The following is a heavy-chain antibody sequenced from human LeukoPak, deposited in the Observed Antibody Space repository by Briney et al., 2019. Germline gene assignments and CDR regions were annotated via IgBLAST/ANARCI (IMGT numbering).Heavy chain of an antibody. CDR2: IHNSGST. V-gene: IGHV4-61*05. Sequence: SETLSLTCTVSDGSISSSSYYWSWLRQPPGKGLEWIGYIHNSGSTNCNPSLKSRVTISIDTSKNQFSLKLTSVTAADTAVYYCTRVTPGGLCDYWGQGAQVTVSS. D-gene: IGHD2-21*02. J-gene: IGHJ4*02. CDR3: TRVTPGGLCDY. CDR1: DGSISSSSYY.